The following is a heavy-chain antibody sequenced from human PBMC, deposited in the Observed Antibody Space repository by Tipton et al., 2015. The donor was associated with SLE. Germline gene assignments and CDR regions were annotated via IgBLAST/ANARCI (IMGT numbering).Heavy chain of an antibody. V-gene: IGHV3-21*03. CDR1: GFTFSSYS. J-gene: IGHJ6*02. D-gene: IGHD4-17*01. Sequence: SLRLSCAASGFTFSSYSMNWVRQAPGKGLEWVSSISGSSGYIFYADSVKGRCTISRDNAKKSLDLQMNSLRVEDTAVYYCARNDGDDQFRDYFHYFVIDVWGQGTTVTVSS. CDR2: ISGSSGYI. CDR3: ARNDGDDQFRDYFHYFVIDV.